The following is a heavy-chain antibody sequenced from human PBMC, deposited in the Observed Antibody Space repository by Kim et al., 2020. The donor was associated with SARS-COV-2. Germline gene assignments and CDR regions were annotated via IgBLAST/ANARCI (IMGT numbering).Heavy chain of an antibody. J-gene: IGHJ6*02. Sequence: SETLSLTCTVSGGSISSYYWSWIRQPPGKGLEWVGYIYYSGSTNYNPSLKRRVPISVDTSKNQFSLKLSPVTAADTAMDFCAWTDYLGSGSYYKPYYYYYGMDVGRQGTTVTVSS. CDR2: IYYSGST. CDR1: GGSISSYY. V-gene: IGHV4-59*01. D-gene: IGHD3-10*01. CDR3: AWTDYLGSGSYYKPYYYYYGMDV.